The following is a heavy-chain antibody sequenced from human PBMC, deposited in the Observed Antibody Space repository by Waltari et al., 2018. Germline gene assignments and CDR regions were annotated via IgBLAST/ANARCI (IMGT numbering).Heavy chain of an antibody. V-gene: IGHV4-39*02. CDR1: GDSISLKSYY. CDR2: FYYGGT. D-gene: IGHD3-9*01. Sequence: QVQLQESGPGLVNPSETLSLSCTVAGDSISLKSYYWGWIRQPPGKGLEWIGSFYYGGTNYNPSLKIRVTISADTSKNRFSLKLNSVTATDTAVYYCARRPYDISTGGFDYWGQGILVTVSA. J-gene: IGHJ4*02. CDR3: ARRPYDISTGGFDY.